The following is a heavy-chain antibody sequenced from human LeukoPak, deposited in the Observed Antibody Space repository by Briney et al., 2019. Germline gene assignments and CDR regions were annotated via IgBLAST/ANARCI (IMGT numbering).Heavy chain of an antibody. J-gene: IGHJ2*01. Sequence: GGSLTLSCAASGFTFSSYSMNWVRQAPGKGLEWVSYISSSSSTIYYADSVKGRFTISRDNAKNSLYLQMNSLRAEDTAVYYCARDDPLRYWYFDLWGRGTLVTVSS. CDR1: GFTFSSYS. CDR3: ARDDPLRYWYFDL. D-gene: IGHD5/OR15-5a*01. V-gene: IGHV3-48*01. CDR2: ISSSSSTI.